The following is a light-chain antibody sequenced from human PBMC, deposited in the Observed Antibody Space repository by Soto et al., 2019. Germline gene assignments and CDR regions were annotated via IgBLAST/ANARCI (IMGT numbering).Light chain of an antibody. J-gene: IGKJ4*01. CDR2: GAS. CDR3: QQYNAWPLT. V-gene: IGKV3-15*01. CDR1: QSISNK. Sequence: DIVMTQSPATLSVSPGERATLSCRASQSISNKLAWYQRKPGQAARLLIYGASTRATGIPARISGSGSGTEFTLTNATLQSDDLAVSFCQQYNAWPLTFGGGTKVEI.